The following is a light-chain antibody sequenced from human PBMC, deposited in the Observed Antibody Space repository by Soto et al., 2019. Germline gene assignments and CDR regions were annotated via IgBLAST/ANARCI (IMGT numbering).Light chain of an antibody. Sequence: DIQMHQSPSSLSASVGDRVTITCRASQSISSYLNWYQQKPGKAPKLLIYAASSLQSGVPSRFSGSGSGTDFTLTISSLQPEDFATYYCQQRYSTPLTFGGGTKVEIK. CDR2: AAS. CDR3: QQRYSTPLT. V-gene: IGKV1-39*01. CDR1: QSISSY. J-gene: IGKJ4*01.